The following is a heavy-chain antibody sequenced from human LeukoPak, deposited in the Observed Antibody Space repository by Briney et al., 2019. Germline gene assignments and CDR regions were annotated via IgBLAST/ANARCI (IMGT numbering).Heavy chain of an antibody. Sequence: PSETLSLTCTVSGGSISSYYWSWIRQPAGKGLEWIGRIYTSGSTNYNPSLKSRVTISVDTSKNQFSLKLSSVTAADTAVYYCARLSYYDILTGYSGWFDPWGQGTLVTVSS. CDR2: IYTSGST. J-gene: IGHJ5*02. CDR1: GGSISSYY. D-gene: IGHD3-9*01. CDR3: ARLSYYDILTGYSGWFDP. V-gene: IGHV4-4*07.